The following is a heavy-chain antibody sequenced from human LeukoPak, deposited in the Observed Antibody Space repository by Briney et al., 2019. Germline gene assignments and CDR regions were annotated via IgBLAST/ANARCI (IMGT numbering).Heavy chain of an antibody. J-gene: IGHJ4*02. D-gene: IGHD3-10*01. V-gene: IGHV4-4*02. CDR2: IYHSGST. CDR3: ARLGYGSGSDGY. CDR1: GGSVSSSNW. Sequence: PSETLSLTCTVSGGSVSSSNWWSWVRQPPGKGLEWIGEIYHSGSTNYNPSLKSRVTISVDTSKNQFSLKLSSVTAADTAVYYCARLGYGSGSDGYWGQGTLVTVSS.